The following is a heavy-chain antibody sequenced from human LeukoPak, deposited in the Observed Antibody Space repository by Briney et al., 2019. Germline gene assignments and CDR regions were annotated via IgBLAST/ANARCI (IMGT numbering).Heavy chain of an antibody. V-gene: IGHV5-51*01. CDR2: IYPGDSDT. Sequence: RGESLKICGKGSGYSFTSYWSGWVRQMPGKGVEWRGIIYPGDSDTRYSPSFQGQVTISADKYISTAYLQWSSLKASDTAMYYCASTRLPYGSGSYYKAAFDIWGQGTMVTVSS. J-gene: IGHJ3*02. CDR1: GYSFTSYW. D-gene: IGHD3-10*01. CDR3: ASTRLPYGSGSYYKAAFDI.